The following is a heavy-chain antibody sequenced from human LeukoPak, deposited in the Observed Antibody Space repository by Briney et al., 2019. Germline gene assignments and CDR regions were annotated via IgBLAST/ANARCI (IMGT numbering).Heavy chain of an antibody. CDR3: ARDDGRYYDSSGWDY. J-gene: IGHJ4*02. CDR2: ISSSSSYI. D-gene: IGHD3-22*01. CDR1: GFTFSSYS. V-gene: IGHV3-21*01. Sequence: GGSLRLSCAGSGFTFSSYSMNWVRQAPGKGLEWVSAISSSSSYIYYADSVKGRFTISRDNAKNSLYLQMNSLRAEDTAVYYCARDDGRYYDSSGWDYWGQGTLVTVSS.